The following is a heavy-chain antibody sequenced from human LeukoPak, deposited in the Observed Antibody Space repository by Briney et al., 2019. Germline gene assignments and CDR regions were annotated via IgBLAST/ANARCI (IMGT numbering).Heavy chain of an antibody. J-gene: IGHJ4*02. CDR1: GGSISSYY. D-gene: IGHD6-6*01. CDR3: AGSSSIAARYFDY. V-gene: IGHV4-59*01. CDR2: IYYSGST. Sequence: PSETLPLTCTVPGGSISSYYWSWIRQPPGKGLEWIGYIYYSGSTNYNPSLKSQVTISVDTSKNQFSLKLSSVTAADTAVYYCAGSSSIAARYFDYWGQGTLVTVSS.